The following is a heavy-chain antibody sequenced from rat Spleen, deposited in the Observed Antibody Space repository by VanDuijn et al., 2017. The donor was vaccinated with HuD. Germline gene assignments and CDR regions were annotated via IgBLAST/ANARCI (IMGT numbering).Heavy chain of an antibody. CDR2: INYDATST. J-gene: IGHJ2*01. V-gene: IGHV5-29*01. D-gene: IGHD1-9*01. CDR1: GFTFSNYG. Sequence: EVQLVESGGGLVQPGRSLKLSCEASGFTFSNYGMAWVRQAPTKGLEWVATINYDATSTHYRDSVKGRFTISRDNAKNTQYLQMDSLRSEDTATYYCARHTYYGYPYWGQGVMVTVSS. CDR3: ARHTYYGYPY.